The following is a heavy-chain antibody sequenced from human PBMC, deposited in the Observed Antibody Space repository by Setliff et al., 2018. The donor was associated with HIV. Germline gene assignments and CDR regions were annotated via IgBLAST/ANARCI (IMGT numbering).Heavy chain of an antibody. Sequence: SETLSLTCTVSGGSISGSSYFWGWIRQPPGKGLEWIGEINHSGSTNYNPSLKSRVTMSVDTSKNQFSLKLSSVTAADTAVYYCARGGGYDRSGYYPFDYWGQGTPVTVSS. V-gene: IGHV4-39*07. J-gene: IGHJ4*02. CDR1: GGSISGSSYF. CDR2: INHSGST. D-gene: IGHD3-22*01. CDR3: ARGGGYDRSGYYPFDY.